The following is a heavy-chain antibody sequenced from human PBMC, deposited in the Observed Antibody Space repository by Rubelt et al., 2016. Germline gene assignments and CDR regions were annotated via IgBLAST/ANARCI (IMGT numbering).Heavy chain of an antibody. CDR2: INHSGST. J-gene: IGHJ6*02. Sequence: QVQLQQWGAGLLKPSETLSPTCAAYGGSFSGYYWSWIRQPPGKGLEWFGEINHSGSTNYNPSLKSRVTISVDCANDQFALNLSFVTAADTALYNCARAVAAAGTVYYYYGMDVWGQGTTVTVSS. CDR1: GGSFSGYY. CDR3: ARAVAAAGTVYYYYGMDV. D-gene: IGHD6-13*01. V-gene: IGHV4-34*01.